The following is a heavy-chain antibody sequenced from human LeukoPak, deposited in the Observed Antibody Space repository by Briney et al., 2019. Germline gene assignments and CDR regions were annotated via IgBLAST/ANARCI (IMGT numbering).Heavy chain of an antibody. V-gene: IGHV3-23*01. CDR3: AKAPAYDYVWGKNNWFDP. CDR2: ISGSGGST. J-gene: IGHJ5*02. Sequence: PGGSLRLSCAASGFTFSSYAMSWVRQAPGKGLEWVSAISGSGGSTYYADSVKDRFTISRDNSKNTLYLQMNSLRAENTAVYYCAKAPAYDYVWGKNNWFDPWGQGTLVTVSS. D-gene: IGHD3-16*01. CDR1: GFTFSSYA.